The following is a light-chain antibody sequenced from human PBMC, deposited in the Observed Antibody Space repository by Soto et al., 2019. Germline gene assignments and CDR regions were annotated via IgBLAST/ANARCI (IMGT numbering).Light chain of an antibody. Sequence: QSVLTQPASVSGSPGQSITISCTGTSSDIGDSNYVSWYQQHPGKAPKLMIYDVTSRPSGVSNRFSGSKSGNTASLTISGLHAEDEADYYCSSYASTSTLYVFGTGTKLTVL. CDR2: DVT. V-gene: IGLV2-14*03. J-gene: IGLJ1*01. CDR3: SSYASTSTLYV. CDR1: SSDIGDSNY.